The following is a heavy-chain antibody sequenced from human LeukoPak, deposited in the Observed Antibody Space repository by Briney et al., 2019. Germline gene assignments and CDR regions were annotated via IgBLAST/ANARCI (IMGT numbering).Heavy chain of an antibody. CDR2: IYQSGNA. CDR3: ARGPRYSSSWYYFDY. D-gene: IGHD6-13*01. J-gene: IGHJ4*02. CDR1: GGSISGGTYY. V-gene: IGHV4-61*01. Sequence: SETLSLTCTVSGGSISGGTYYWTWIRQPPGKGLEWVGHIYQSGNAHYNPSLKSRVTISVDTSKNQFSLKLSSVTAADTAVYYCARGPRYSSSWYYFDYWGQGTLVTVSS.